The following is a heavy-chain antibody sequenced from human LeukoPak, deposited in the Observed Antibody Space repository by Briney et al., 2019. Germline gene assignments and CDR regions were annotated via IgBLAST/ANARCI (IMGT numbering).Heavy chain of an antibody. J-gene: IGHJ5*02. CDR3: ARVFRGAVTANWFDL. Sequence: SETLSLTCSVSGGSINGNYWTWIRQPPGKGLEWIGNIYDEGTTNYNPSLESRLTMSIDTSASHFSLTLRSVTAADTAVYYCARVFRGAVTANWFDLWGQGTLVSVYS. D-gene: IGHD2-21*02. CDR1: GGSINGNY. CDR2: IYDEGTT. V-gene: IGHV4-59*01.